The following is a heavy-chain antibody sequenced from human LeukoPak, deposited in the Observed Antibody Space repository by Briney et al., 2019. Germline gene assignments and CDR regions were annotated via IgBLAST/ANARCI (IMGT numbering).Heavy chain of an antibody. V-gene: IGHV3-7*03. CDR1: GFTFSTYW. Sequence: TGGSLRLSCAASGFTFSTYWMTWVRQAPGKGLEWVANIKQDGSEKNYVDSVKGRFTISRDNAKNSLDLQMNSLRAEDTAVYYCARDGDGYNYKLDYWGQGTLVTVSS. CDR2: IKQDGSEK. D-gene: IGHD5-24*01. CDR3: ARDGDGYNYKLDY. J-gene: IGHJ4*02.